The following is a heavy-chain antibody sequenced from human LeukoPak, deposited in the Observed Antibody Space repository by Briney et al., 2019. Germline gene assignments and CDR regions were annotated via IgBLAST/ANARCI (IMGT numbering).Heavy chain of an antibody. V-gene: IGHV3-30*04. CDR1: GFTLNTYA. CDR2: ISYDGSNE. CDR3: ARDASYHGNSYDV. J-gene: IGHJ6*04. D-gene: IGHD4-23*01. Sequence: GGSLRLSCAASGFTLNTYAMHWVRQAPGRGLEWVAVISYDGSNEYYADSVRGRFTISRDNSKNTLYLQMDSLRAEDTAVYYCARDASYHGNSYDVWGSGTTVTVSS.